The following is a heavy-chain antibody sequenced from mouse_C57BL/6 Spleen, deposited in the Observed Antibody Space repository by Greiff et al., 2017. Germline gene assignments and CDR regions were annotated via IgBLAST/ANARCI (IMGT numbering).Heavy chain of an antibody. V-gene: IGHV1-82*01. CDR2: IYPGDGDT. J-gene: IGHJ4*01. CDR1: GYAFSSSW. Sequence: QVQLKESGPELVKPGASVKISCKASGYAFSSSWMNWVKQRPGKGLEWIGRIYPGDGDTNYNGKFKGKATLTADKSSSTAYMQLSSLTSEDSAVYFCAGEAMDYWGQGTSVTVSS. CDR3: AGEAMDY.